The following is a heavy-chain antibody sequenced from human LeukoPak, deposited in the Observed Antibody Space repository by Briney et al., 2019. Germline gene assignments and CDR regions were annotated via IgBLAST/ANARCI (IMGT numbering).Heavy chain of an antibody. CDR3: ARDTATDLEYYFDY. CDR1: GFTFSSYG. CDR2: ISYDGSNK. J-gene: IGHJ4*02. V-gene: IGHV3-30*03. Sequence: GGSLRLSCVASGFTFSSYGMHWVRQAPGKGLEWVAVISYDGSNKYYADSVKGRFTISRDNSKNTLYLQMNSLRAEDTAVYYCARDTATDLEYYFDYWGQGTLVTVSS. D-gene: IGHD3-3*01.